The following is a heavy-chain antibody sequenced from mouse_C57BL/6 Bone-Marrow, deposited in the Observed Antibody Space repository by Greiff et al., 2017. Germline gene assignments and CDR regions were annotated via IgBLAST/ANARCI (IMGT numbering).Heavy chain of an antibody. CDR2: IYPRSGNT. CDR1: GYTFTSYG. J-gene: IGHJ4*01. CDR3: ARWDGVVAHYYAMDY. Sequence: VQLQQSGAELARPGASVKLSCKASGYTFTSYGISWVKQRTGQGLEWIGEIYPRSGNTYYNEKFKGKATLTADKSSSTAYMELRSLTSEDSAVYFCARWDGVVAHYYAMDYWGQGTSVTVAS. D-gene: IGHD1-1*01. V-gene: IGHV1-81*01.